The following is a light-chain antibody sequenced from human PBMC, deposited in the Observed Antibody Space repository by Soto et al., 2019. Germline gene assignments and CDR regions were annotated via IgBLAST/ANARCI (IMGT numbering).Light chain of an antibody. V-gene: IGLV2-14*01. CDR1: SSDVGGYNY. Sequence: QAASVSGSPGQSITISCTGTSSDVGGYNYVSWYQQHPGKAPKLMIYDVSNRPSGVSNRFSGSKSGNTASLTISGLQAEDEADYYCSSYTISSTWVFGGGTKVTVL. CDR2: DVS. CDR3: SSYTISSTWV. J-gene: IGLJ3*02.